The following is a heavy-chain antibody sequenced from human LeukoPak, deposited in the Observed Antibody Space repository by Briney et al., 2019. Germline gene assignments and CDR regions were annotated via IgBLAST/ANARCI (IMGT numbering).Heavy chain of an antibody. J-gene: IGHJ4*02. Sequence: ASVKVSCKASGGTFSSYAISWVRQAPGQGLEWMGRIIPIFGTANYAQKFQGRVTITTDESTSTAYMELSSLRSEDTAVYYCACIVVSAARGDYWGQGTLVTVSS. V-gene: IGHV1-69*05. D-gene: IGHD2-2*01. CDR2: IIPIFGTA. CDR3: ACIVVSAARGDY. CDR1: GGTFSSYA.